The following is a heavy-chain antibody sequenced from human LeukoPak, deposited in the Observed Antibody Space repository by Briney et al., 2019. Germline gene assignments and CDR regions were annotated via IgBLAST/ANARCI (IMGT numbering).Heavy chain of an antibody. Sequence: VASVKVSCKASGGTFSSYAISWVRQAPGHGLEWMGGIIPIFGTANYAQKFQGRVTITADESTSTAYMELSSLRSEDTAVYYCARDLGDSSGPDVWGKGTTVTVSS. CDR3: ARDLGDSSGPDV. CDR1: GGTFSSYA. D-gene: IGHD3-22*01. V-gene: IGHV1-69*13. CDR2: IIPIFGTA. J-gene: IGHJ6*04.